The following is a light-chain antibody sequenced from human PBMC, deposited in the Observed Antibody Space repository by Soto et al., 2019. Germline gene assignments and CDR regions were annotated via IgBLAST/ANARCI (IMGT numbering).Light chain of an antibody. Sequence: SYELTQPPSVSVAPGQTATFTCGADNIGSKSVHWYQKKPGQAPLLVVFADSDRPPGIPARFSAFNSGNTAILTIIMVEDGDEADYYCHVWDISGDQVVFGGGTKLTVL. J-gene: IGLJ2*01. CDR1: NIGSKS. CDR3: HVWDISGDQVV. CDR2: ADS. V-gene: IGLV3-21*02.